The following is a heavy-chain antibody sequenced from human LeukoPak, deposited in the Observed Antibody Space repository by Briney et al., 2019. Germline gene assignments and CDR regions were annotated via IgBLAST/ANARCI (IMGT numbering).Heavy chain of an antibody. CDR1: GYTFTSYY. CDR3: ARDQKVDYFDY. Sequence: GASVKVSCKASGYTFTSYYMHRVRQAPGQGLEWMGIINPSGGSTSYAQKFQGRVTMTRDTSTSTVYMELSSLRSEDTAVYYCARDQKVDYFDYWGQGTLVTVSS. V-gene: IGHV1-46*01. CDR2: INPSGGST. D-gene: IGHD2-15*01. J-gene: IGHJ4*02.